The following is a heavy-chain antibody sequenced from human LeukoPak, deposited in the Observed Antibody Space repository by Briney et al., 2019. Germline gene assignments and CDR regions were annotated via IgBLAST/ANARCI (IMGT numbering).Heavy chain of an antibody. Sequence: SQTLSLTCTVSGDSISSGTYYWSWIRQPAGKGLEWIGRVYSSGNTNYNPSLKSRDTISIDTSKNQFSLKLSSVTAADTAAYYCARGVGSSSSNWFDPWGQGTLVTVSS. CDR3: ARGVGSSSSNWFDP. D-gene: IGHD6-6*01. CDR1: GDSISSGTYY. J-gene: IGHJ5*02. V-gene: IGHV4-61*02. CDR2: VYSSGNT.